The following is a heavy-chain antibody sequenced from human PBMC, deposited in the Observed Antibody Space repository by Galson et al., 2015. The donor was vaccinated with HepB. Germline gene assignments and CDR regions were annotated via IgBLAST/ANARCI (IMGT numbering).Heavy chain of an antibody. CDR3: ARDGCSGGSCPTKSYYGMDV. V-gene: IGHV3-13*01. Sequence: SLRLSCAASGFTFSSYDMHWVRQATGKGLEWVSAIGTAGDTYYPGSVKGRFTISRENAKNSLYLQMNSLRAGDTAVYYCARDGCSGGSCPTKSYYGMDVWGQGTTVTVSS. J-gene: IGHJ6*02. D-gene: IGHD2-15*01. CDR1: GFTFSSYD. CDR2: IGTAGDT.